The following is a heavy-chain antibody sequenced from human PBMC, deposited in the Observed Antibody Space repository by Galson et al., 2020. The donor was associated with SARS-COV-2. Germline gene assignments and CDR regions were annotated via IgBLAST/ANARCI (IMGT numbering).Heavy chain of an antibody. D-gene: IGHD3-10*01. J-gene: IGHJ6*02. V-gene: IGHV1-2*04. CDR3: AIHDNYGSGSYGYYYGMDV. CDR2: INPNSGGT. Sequence: ASVKVSCKASGYTFTGYYMHWVRPAPGQGLEWMGWINPNSGGTNYAKKFQGWVTMTRDTSISTAYMELSRLRSDDTAVYYCAIHDNYGSGSYGYYYGMDVWGQGTTVTVSS. CDR1: GYTFTGYY.